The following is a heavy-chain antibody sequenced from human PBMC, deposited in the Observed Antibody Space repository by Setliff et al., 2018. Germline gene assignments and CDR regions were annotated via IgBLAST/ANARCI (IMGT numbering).Heavy chain of an antibody. J-gene: IGHJ6*03. Sequence: SETLSLTCAASGGTFTYYYWTWIRQSPAKGLEWIGEINHSGNTNYNPSLKSRVTISVDKSTNQFSLKLNSVTAADTAVYYCVRTDYSDGRYSMDVWGKGTTVTVSS. CDR3: VRTDYSDGRYSMDV. V-gene: IGHV4-34*01. CDR2: INHSGNT. D-gene: IGHD6-19*01. CDR1: GGTFTYYY.